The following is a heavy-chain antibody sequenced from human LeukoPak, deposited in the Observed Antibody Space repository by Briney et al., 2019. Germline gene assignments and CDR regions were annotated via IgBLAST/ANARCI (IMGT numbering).Heavy chain of an antibody. J-gene: IGHJ6*02. CDR1: GGTFSSYA. Sequence: ASVKVSCKASGGTFSSYAISWVRQAPGQGLEWMGRIIPILGIANYAQKFQGRVTITADKSTSTAYMELSSLRSEDTAVYYCAHYYDYVAHYYGMDVWGQGTTVTVSS. D-gene: IGHD3-16*01. CDR2: IIPILGIA. CDR3: AHYYDYVAHYYGMDV. V-gene: IGHV1-69*04.